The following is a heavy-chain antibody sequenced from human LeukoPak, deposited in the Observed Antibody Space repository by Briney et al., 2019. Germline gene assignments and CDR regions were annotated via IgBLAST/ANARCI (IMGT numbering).Heavy chain of an antibody. J-gene: IGHJ1*01. CDR1: GFTFSSYW. V-gene: IGHV3-74*01. CDR2: IKSDGST. CDR3: ARAPSETGGYYPEYFRH. D-gene: IGHD3-22*01. Sequence: AGGSLRPSCAASGFTFSSYWMHWVRQAPGKGLVWVSRIKSDGSTNYADSVKGRFTISRDNAKNTVSLQMNSLRAEDTAVYYCARAPSETGGYYPEYFRHWGQVSLVT.